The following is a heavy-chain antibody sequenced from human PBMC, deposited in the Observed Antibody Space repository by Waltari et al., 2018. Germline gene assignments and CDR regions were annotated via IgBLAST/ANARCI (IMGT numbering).Heavy chain of an antibody. Sequence: VQLVESGGGLVQPGGSLRLSCAASGFTFSSYAMSWVRQAPGKGLEWIGYIYSSGSTYYNPSLKSRVTISVDTSKNQFSLKLSSVTAADTAVYYCARVGMRRGNSYDYWGQGTLVTVSS. J-gene: IGHJ4*02. CDR3: ARVGMRRGNSYDY. CDR1: GFTFSSYA. D-gene: IGHD2-15*01. V-gene: IGHV4-31*02. CDR2: IYSSGST.